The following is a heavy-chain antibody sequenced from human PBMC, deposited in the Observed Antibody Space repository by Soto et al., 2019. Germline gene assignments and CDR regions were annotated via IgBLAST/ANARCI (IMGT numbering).Heavy chain of an antibody. Sequence: GGSLRLSCAASGFTFSSYAMHWVRQAPGKGLEWEAVISYDGSNKYYADSVKGRFTISRDNSKNTLYLQMNSLRAEDTELSFRENWF. CDR3: ENWF. D-gene: IGHD3-10*01. CDR1: GFTFSSYA. V-gene: IGHV3-30-3*01. J-gene: IGHJ5*01. CDR2: ISYDGSNK.